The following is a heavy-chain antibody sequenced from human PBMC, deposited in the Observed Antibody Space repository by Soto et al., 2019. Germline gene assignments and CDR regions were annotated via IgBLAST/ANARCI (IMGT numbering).Heavy chain of an antibody. CDR2: ISGSGGST. CDR1: GFTFSSYA. D-gene: IGHD1-26*01. J-gene: IGHJ4*02. CDR3: AKVRYSGSYYDY. V-gene: IGHV3-23*01. Sequence: EVQLLESGGGLVQPGGSLRLSCAASGFTFSSYAMSWVRQAPGEGLEWVSAISGSGGSTYYADSVKGRFTISRDNSKNTLYLQMNSLRAEDTAVYYCAKVRYSGSYYDYWGQGTLVTVSS.